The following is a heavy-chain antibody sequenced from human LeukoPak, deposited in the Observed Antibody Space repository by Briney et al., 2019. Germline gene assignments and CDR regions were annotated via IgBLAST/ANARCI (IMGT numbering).Heavy chain of an antibody. CDR2: IYYSGST. D-gene: IGHD3-22*01. V-gene: IGHV4-59*01. CDR1: GGSISSYY. J-gene: IGHJ4*02. CDR3: ARVTGYIVEDYFDY. Sequence: SQTLSLTCTVSGGSISSYYWSWIRQPPGKGLEWIGYIYYSGSTNYNPSLKSRVTISVDTSKNQFSLRLSSVTAADTAVYYCARVTGYIVEDYFDYWGQGTLVTVSS.